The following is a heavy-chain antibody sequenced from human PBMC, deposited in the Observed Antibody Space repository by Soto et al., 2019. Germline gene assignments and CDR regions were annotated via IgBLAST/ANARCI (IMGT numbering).Heavy chain of an antibody. J-gene: IGHJ4*02. V-gene: IGHV3-64*07. CDR2: ISKNGDST. Sequence: EVQLMESGGGVVQPGGSLRLSCAASGFTFSSETMFWVRQAPGKGLEHITAISKNGDSTFYADSVKGGFSISRDNSKNTLYLQMGSLRAEDMAVYYCATREGFAYWGQGTLVTVSS. CDR3: ATREGFAY. CDR1: GFTFSSET.